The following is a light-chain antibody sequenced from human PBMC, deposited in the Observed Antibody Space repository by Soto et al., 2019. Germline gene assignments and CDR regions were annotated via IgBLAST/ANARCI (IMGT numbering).Light chain of an antibody. CDR1: QSVSSSY. Sequence: EIVLTQSPGPLSLSPGERATLSCRASQSVSSSYLAWYQQQPGQAPRQLIYGASSRATGIPDRFSGSGSGTEFTLTITRLEPEDFAVYYCQHYRTSFGGGTKVEIK. J-gene: IGKJ4*01. V-gene: IGKV3-20*01. CDR2: GAS. CDR3: QHYRTS.